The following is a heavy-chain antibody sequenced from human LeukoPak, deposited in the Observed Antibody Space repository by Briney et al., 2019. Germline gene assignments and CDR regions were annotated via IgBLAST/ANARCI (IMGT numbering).Heavy chain of an antibody. V-gene: IGHV3-30*02. CDR3: AKVKGDYVNFQH. CDR1: GFIVRSNH. CDR2: RRYDGSNK. J-gene: IGHJ1*01. D-gene: IGHD4-17*01. Sequence: GGSLRLTCAAFGFIVRSNHINWVRQAPGKGLEWVAFRRYDGSNKYYADSVKGRFTISRDNSKNTLYLQMNSLRAEDTAVYYCAKVKGDYVNFQHWGQGTLVTVSS.